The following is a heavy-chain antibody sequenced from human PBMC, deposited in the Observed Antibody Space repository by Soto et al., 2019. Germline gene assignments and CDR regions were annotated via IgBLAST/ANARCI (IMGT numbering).Heavy chain of an antibody. Sequence: QITLKESGPTLVKPTQTLTLTCTFSGFSLSTSGVGVGWIRQPPGKALEWLALIYWNDDKRYSPSLKSRLTISQDTSKNQVVLTMTIMEPVETATYYCAHSVYYYDSSGYYRNYFDYWGQGTLVTVSS. V-gene: IGHV2-5*01. CDR2: IYWNDDK. CDR1: GFSLSTSGVG. J-gene: IGHJ4*02. CDR3: AHSVYYYDSSGYYRNYFDY. D-gene: IGHD3-22*01.